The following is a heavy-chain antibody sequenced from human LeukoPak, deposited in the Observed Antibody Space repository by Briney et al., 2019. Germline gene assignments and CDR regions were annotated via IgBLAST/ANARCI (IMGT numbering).Heavy chain of an antibody. CDR2: IKQDGSEK. V-gene: IGHV3-7*02. D-gene: IGHD2-21*01. CDR1: GFTLSTYW. J-gene: IGHJ4*02. CDR3: ARLKGERSLFEY. Sequence: GGSLGLSCAASGFTLSTYWMTWVRQAPGKGLEWVASIKQDGSEKYYADSVKGRFTISRDNAKNSLYLQMNSLRAEDTAVYYCARLKGERSLFEYWGQGTLVTVSS.